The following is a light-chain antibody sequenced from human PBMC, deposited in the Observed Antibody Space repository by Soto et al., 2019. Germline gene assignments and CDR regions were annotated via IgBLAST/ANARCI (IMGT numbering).Light chain of an antibody. V-gene: IGKV3-15*01. CDR3: QQYADWPRT. CDR1: QNVSSN. J-gene: IGKJ1*01. Sequence: TQSPGTLSLSPGERATLSCRASQNVSSNLLVWYQQHPGQAPRLLIYGASTRATGIPARFSGSGSGTEFTLTISSLQSGDFAVYYCQQYADWPRTFGQGTKVDIK. CDR2: GAS.